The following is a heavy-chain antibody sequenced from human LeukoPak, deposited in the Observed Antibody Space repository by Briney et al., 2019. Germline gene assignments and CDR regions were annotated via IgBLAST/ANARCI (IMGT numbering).Heavy chain of an antibody. D-gene: IGHD6-13*01. CDR1: GFTFSSYA. J-gene: IGHJ4*02. CDR2: ISSSGGTT. Sequence: PGGSLRLSCADSGFTFSSYAMSWARQAPGKGLEWVSVISSSGGTTYYADSVKGRFTISRDNSKNTLYLQMNSLRAEDTALYYCVKDVRYGISYWGQGTLVIVSS. CDR3: VKDVRYGISY. V-gene: IGHV3-23*01.